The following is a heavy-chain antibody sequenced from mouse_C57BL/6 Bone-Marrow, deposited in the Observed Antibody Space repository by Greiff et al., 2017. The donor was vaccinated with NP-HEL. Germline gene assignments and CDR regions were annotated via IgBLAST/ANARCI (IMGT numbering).Heavy chain of an antibody. V-gene: IGHV1-55*01. J-gene: IGHJ4*01. Sequence: QVQLKQPGAELVKPGASFPISCHSSGYTFTSYWITWVKQRPGQGLEWIGDIYPGSGSTNYNEKFKSKATLTVDTSSSTAYMQLNSLTSEDSAVFYSQGPALLYTINNWGQGTSLT. CDR2: IYPGSGST. D-gene: IGHD6-1*01. CDR1: GYTFTSYW. CDR3: QGPALLYTINN.